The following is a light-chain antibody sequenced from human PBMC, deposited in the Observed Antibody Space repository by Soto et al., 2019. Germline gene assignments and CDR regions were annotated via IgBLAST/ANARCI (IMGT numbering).Light chain of an antibody. CDR2: DVS. CDR1: SSDVGGYNY. Sequence: QSVLTQPRSVSGSPGQSVTISCTGTSSDVGGYNYVSWYQQHPGKAPKLMIYDVSKRPSGVPDRFSGSKSGNTASQTISGLQAEDEADYYCCSYAGSYTLYVFGTGTKVTV. V-gene: IGLV2-11*01. J-gene: IGLJ1*01. CDR3: CSYAGSYTLYV.